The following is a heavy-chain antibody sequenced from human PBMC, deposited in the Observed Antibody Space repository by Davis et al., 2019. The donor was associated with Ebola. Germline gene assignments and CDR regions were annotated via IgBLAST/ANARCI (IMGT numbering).Heavy chain of an antibody. CDR1: GGSISSHY. D-gene: IGHD2-2*01. CDR3: AREVVPAGGWFDP. Sequence: MPGGSLRLSCTVSGGSISSHYWSWIRQSPGKGLEWIGYMYYSGNTNYNPSLKSRVTISAESSKNQFSLKLSSVTAADTAVYYCAREVVPAGGWFDPWGQGTLVTVSS. J-gene: IGHJ5*02. V-gene: IGHV4-59*11. CDR2: MYYSGNT.